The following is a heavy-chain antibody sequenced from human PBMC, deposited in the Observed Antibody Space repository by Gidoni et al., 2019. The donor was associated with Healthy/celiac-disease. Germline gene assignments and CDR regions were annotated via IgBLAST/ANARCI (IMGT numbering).Heavy chain of an antibody. CDR1: GFTFRSSW. CDR2: INSDGSST. J-gene: IGHJ6*02. Sequence: EVQLVEPGGGLVQPGGSLRLSCAASGFTFRSSWMYWVRQAPGKGLVWVSRINSDGSSTGYADSVKGRFTIARDNAKNTLYLQMNSLRAEDTAVYYCAREGAVPDWSGLYYYYGMDVWGQGTTVTVSS. D-gene: IGHD3-3*01. V-gene: IGHV3-74*01. CDR3: AREGAVPDWSGLYYYYGMDV.